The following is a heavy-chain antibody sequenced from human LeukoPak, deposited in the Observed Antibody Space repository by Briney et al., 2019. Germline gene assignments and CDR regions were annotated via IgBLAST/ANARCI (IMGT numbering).Heavy chain of an antibody. Sequence: PGGSLRLSCAASGFTFSSYAMYWVRQAPGKGLQWVATILYDGSNKYYVDSVKGRFTISRDNSKNTLYLQMNSLRAEDTAVYYCARGRWTYDSSGYYRARDAFDIWGQGTMVTVSS. J-gene: IGHJ3*02. V-gene: IGHV3-30*14. CDR3: ARGRWTYDSSGYYRARDAFDI. CDR2: ILYDGSNK. D-gene: IGHD3-22*01. CDR1: GFTFSSYA.